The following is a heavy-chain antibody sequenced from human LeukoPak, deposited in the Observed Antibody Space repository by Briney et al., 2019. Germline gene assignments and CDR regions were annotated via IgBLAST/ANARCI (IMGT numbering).Heavy chain of an antibody. V-gene: IGHV1-3*03. Sequence: ASVKVSCKASGYTFTSYAMHWVRQAPGQRLEWMGWINAGNGNTKYSQEFQGRVTITRDTSASTAYMELSSLRAEDTAVYYCARDSFEGPQPYHYNMDVWGKGTTVTVSS. J-gene: IGHJ6*03. D-gene: IGHD3-16*01. CDR2: INAGNGNT. CDR1: GYTFTSYA. CDR3: ARDSFEGPQPYHYNMDV.